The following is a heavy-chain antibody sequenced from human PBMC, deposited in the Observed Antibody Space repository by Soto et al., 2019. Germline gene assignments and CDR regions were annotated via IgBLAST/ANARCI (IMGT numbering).Heavy chain of an antibody. D-gene: IGHD5-18*01. CDR1: GFTFSDYY. CDR3: ARAQLWVPTYYYYGMDV. V-gene: IGHV3-11*01. J-gene: IGHJ6*02. Sequence: GGSLRLSCAASGFTFSDYYMSWIRQAPGKGLEWVSYISSSGSTIYYADSLKGRFTISRDNAKNSLYLQMNSLRAEDTAVYYCARAQLWVPTYYYYGMDVWGQGTTVTVSS. CDR2: ISSSGSTI.